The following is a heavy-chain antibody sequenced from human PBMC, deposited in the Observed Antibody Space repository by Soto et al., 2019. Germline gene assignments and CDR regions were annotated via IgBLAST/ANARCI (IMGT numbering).Heavy chain of an antibody. V-gene: IGHV3-23*01. Sequence: EVQLLESGGGLVQPGGSLRLSCAASGFTFSTYSMAWVRQAPGKGLAWVSDLSGGGANTFYADSVKGRFTISVDNSKNTVYLQMNSLRVEDTAVYYCARWDGYGDEWGQGTLVTVSS. CDR1: GFTFSTYS. J-gene: IGHJ4*02. D-gene: IGHD5-12*01. CDR3: ARWDGYGDE. CDR2: LSGGGANT.